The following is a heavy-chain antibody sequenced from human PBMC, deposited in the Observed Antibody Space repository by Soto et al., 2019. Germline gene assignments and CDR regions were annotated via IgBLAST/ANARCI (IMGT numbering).Heavy chain of an antibody. V-gene: IGHV3-66*01. D-gene: IGHD5-12*01. CDR3: ARGKWLQYNY. CDR2: IYSGGST. CDR1: GFTVSSNY. J-gene: IGHJ4*02. Sequence: EVQLVESGGGLVQPGGSLRLSCAASGFTVSSNYMSWVRQAPGKGLEWVSVIYSGGSTYYADSVKGRFTISRDNSKNTLDLQMNSLRAEATAVYYCARGKWLQYNYWGQGTLFTVSS.